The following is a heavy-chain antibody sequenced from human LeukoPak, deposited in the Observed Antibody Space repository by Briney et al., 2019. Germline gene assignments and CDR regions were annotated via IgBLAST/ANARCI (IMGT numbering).Heavy chain of an antibody. J-gene: IGHJ6*02. D-gene: IGHD6-19*01. CDR2: IYYTGSTPGST. V-gene: IGHV4-39*01. CDR3: GRHVSSGWDYYGLDV. Sequence: TSETLSLTCTVSGSSMGSSGFYWGWIRQPPGKGLEWIGSIYYTGSTPGSTHYNPSLTSRVTISVDTSKSQFSLTLTSVTAADTAMYYCGRHVSSGWDYYGLDVWGQGTTVTVSS. CDR1: GSSMGSSGFY.